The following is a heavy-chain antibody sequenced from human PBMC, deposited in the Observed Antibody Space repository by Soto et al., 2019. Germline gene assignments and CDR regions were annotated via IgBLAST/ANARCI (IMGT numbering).Heavy chain of an antibody. Sequence: QVRLVESGGGVVQPGRSLSLSCAASGFTFSSYGIHWVRQAPGKGLEWVAVIWSDGSNKYYADSVKGRFTISRDNTKNTLYLQMNSLRAEDTAVYYCAREVLVRGIKYHAMDVWGQGTTVTVSS. V-gene: IGHV3-33*01. CDR2: IWSDGSNK. D-gene: IGHD3-10*01. CDR1: GFTFSSYG. CDR3: AREVLVRGIKYHAMDV. J-gene: IGHJ6*02.